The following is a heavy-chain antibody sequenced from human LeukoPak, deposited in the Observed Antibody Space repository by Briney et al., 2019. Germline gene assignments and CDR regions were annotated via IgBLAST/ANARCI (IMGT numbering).Heavy chain of an antibody. V-gene: IGHV3-23*01. CDR2: ISGSDGST. Sequence: GGSLRLSCTASGFTFSNYAMSWVRQARGMGLEWVSTISGSDGSTYYADSVKGRFTISRDNSKNTLYLQMNSLRVEDTAIYYCAKGRGYCTGGSCYSDYWGQGTLVTVSS. CDR1: GFTFSNYA. D-gene: IGHD2-15*01. J-gene: IGHJ4*02. CDR3: AKGRGYCTGGSCYSDY.